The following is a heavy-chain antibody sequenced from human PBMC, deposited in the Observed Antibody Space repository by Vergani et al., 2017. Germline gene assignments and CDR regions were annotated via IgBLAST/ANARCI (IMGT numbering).Heavy chain of an antibody. D-gene: IGHD6-6*01. CDR2: IYYSGST. V-gene: IGHV4-39*01. J-gene: IGHJ4*02. Sequence: QLQLQESGPGLVKPSETLSLTCTVSGGSISSSSYYWGWIRQPPGKGLEWIGSIYYSGSTYYNPSLKIRVTISVDTSKNQFSLKLSSVTAADTAVYYCARQGLSIAARGWGQGTLVTVSS. CDR3: ARQGLSIAARG. CDR1: GGSISSSSYY.